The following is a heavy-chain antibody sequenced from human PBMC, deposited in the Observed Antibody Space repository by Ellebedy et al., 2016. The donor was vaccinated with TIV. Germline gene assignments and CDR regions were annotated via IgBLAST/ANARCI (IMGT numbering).Heavy chain of an antibody. V-gene: IGHV1-8*02. D-gene: IGHD4-11*01. J-gene: IGHJ5*02. Sequence: AASVKVSCKASGYTFTSYGISWVRQAPGQGLEWMGWMNPNSGNTGYAQKFQGRVTMTRNTSISTAYMELSSLRSEDTAVYYCARGSGYSNYDWFDPWGQGTLVTVSS. CDR1: GYTFTSYG. CDR3: ARGSGYSNYDWFDP. CDR2: MNPNSGNT.